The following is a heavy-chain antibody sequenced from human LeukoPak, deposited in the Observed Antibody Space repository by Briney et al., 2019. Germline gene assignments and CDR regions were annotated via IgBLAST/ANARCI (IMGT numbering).Heavy chain of an antibody. CDR3: AKDRSSWYYPFDY. D-gene: IGHD6-13*01. CDR2: ISGGGHNT. V-gene: IGHV3-23*01. CDR1: GFTFSSYA. J-gene: IGHJ4*02. Sequence: GGSLRLSCAASGFTFSSYAMSWVRQAPGKGLEWVSVISGGGHNTYSADSVKGRFTISRDNSTNTLYLQMNSLRAEDTAVYYCAKDRSSWYYPFDYWGQGTLVTVS.